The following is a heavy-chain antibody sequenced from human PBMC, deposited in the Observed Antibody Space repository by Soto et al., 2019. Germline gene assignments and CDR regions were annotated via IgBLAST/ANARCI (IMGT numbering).Heavy chain of an antibody. CDR2: INAGNGNT. CDR1: GYTFTSYA. Sequence: QVQLVQSGAEVKKPGASVKVSCKASGYTFTSYAMHWVRQAPGQRLEWMGWINAGNGNTKYSQKFQGRVTITRDTSASTAYMELSSLRSEDTAVYYCARGVGSSWKGPVQFDYWGQGTLVTVSS. CDR3: ARGVGSSWKGPVQFDY. D-gene: IGHD6-13*01. J-gene: IGHJ4*02. V-gene: IGHV1-3*01.